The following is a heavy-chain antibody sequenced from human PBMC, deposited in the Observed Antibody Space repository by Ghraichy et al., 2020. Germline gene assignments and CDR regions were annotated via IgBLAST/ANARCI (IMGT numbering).Heavy chain of an antibody. CDR2: IYYGGST. J-gene: IGHJ4*02. V-gene: IGHV4-39*01. Sequence: SQTLSLTCTVSGGSVSSTGCYWGWIRQPPGKGPEWIGNIYYGGSTYYNPSLKSRVTISIDTSTNRFSVKMTSVTAADTAVYYCTRRRSGTSYVDYWGQGTLVTVSS. CDR3: TRRRSGTSYVDY. CDR1: GGSVSSTGCY. D-gene: IGHD1-26*01.